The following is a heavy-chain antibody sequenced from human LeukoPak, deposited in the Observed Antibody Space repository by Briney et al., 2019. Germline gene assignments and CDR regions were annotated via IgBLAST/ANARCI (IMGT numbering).Heavy chain of an antibody. CDR2: INGDGSST. Sequence: GGSLRLSCAASGFTFSSYWMHWVRQAPGKGLVWVSRINGDGSSTSYADFVKGRFTISRDNAKNTLDLQMNSLRAEDTAVYYCARDSGTDDAFDIWGQGTMVTVSS. V-gene: IGHV3-74*01. J-gene: IGHJ3*02. CDR1: GFTFSSYW. CDR3: ARDSGTDDAFDI. D-gene: IGHD1-1*01.